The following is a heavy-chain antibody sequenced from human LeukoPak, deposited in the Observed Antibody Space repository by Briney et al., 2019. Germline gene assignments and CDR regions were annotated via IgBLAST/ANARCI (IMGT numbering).Heavy chain of an antibody. V-gene: IGHV4-34*01. Sequence: PSETLSLTCTVSGGSISSYYWSWIRQPPGKGLEWTGEINHSGSTNYNPSLKSRVTISVDTSKNQFSLKLSSVTAADTAVYYCARGHLMVRGVIVSFDPWGQGTLVTVSS. CDR3: ARGHLMVRGVIVSFDP. CDR2: INHSGST. CDR1: GGSISSYY. D-gene: IGHD3-10*01. J-gene: IGHJ5*02.